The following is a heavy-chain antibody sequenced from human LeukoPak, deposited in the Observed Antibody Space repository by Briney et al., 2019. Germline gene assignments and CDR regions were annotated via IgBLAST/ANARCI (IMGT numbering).Heavy chain of an antibody. CDR1: GFIFISSG. Sequence: GGSLRLSCAASGFIFISSGMTWVRQAPGKGLEWVSSISVSGRTTYYADSVKGRFTISRDNSRNTLYLQMKSLRAEDTAVYYCAKDREMVRHFDFWGQGTMVTVSS. CDR3: AKDREMVRHFDF. J-gene: IGHJ3*01. CDR2: ISVSGRTT. D-gene: IGHD3-10*01. V-gene: IGHV3-23*01.